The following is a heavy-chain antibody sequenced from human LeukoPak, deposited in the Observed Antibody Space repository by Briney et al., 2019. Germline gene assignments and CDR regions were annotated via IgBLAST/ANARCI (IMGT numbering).Heavy chain of an antibody. Sequence: GGSLRLSCTASGFTFGDYAMSWVRQAPGKGLEWVSAISGSGGSTYYADSVKGRFTISRDNSKNTLYLQMNSLRAEDTAVYYGAKQDGYSYGYFDYWGQGTLVTASS. J-gene: IGHJ4*02. CDR1: GFTFGDYA. V-gene: IGHV3-23*01. D-gene: IGHD5-18*01. CDR3: AKQDGYSYGYFDY. CDR2: ISGSGGST.